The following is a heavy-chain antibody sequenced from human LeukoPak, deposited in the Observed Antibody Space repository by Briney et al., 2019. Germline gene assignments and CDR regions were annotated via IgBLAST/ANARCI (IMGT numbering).Heavy chain of an antibody. CDR2: IRNDGSNK. D-gene: IGHD3-10*01. V-gene: IGHV3-30*02. J-gene: IGHJ4*02. CDR1: GFTFSSFD. CDR3: AKKDGGRGEGTFDY. Sequence: GGSLRLPCAASGFTFSSFDIHWVRQAPGKGLQWVAFIRNDGSNKYYADSVRGRFTISRDNSKNTLYLQMNSLRAEDTAMYYCAKKDGGRGEGTFDYWGQGTLVTVSS.